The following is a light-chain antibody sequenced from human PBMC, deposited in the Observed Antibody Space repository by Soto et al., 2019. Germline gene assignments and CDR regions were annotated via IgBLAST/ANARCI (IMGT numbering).Light chain of an antibody. Sequence: EVVLTQSPGALSLSPGERATLSCRASQSVDSSYFAWYQQRPGQAPRLLIYDASNRATGIPARFSGSGSGTDFTLTISSLEPEDFAVYYCQQRSNWPPSITFGQGTRLEIK. V-gene: IGKV3-11*01. CDR3: QQRSNWPPSIT. CDR1: QSVDSSY. CDR2: DAS. J-gene: IGKJ5*01.